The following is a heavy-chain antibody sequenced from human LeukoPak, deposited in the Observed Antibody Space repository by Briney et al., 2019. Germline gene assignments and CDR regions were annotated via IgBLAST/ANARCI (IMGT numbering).Heavy chain of an antibody. V-gene: IGHV3-15*01. CDR3: VWSSTWDKRFYLDQ. CDR1: GFNIDDYY. CDR2: IRAKTVGPA. Sequence: GGSLRLSCAASGFNIDDYYMSWVRQAPGKGLEWVARIRAKTVGPAEYATPVKDRFTISRDDSQNMVYLQMSSLRTDDTAVYYCVWSSTWDKRFYLDQWGQGTLVTVSS. D-gene: IGHD6-6*01. J-gene: IGHJ4*02.